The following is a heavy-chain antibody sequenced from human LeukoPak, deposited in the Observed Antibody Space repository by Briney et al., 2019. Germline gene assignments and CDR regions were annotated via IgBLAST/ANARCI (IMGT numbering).Heavy chain of an antibody. CDR2: VGSSGDST. J-gene: IGHJ4*02. D-gene: IGHD6-13*01. Sequence: ETLSLTCTVSGGSISSSSYYWGWVRQAPGKGLEWVSAVGSSGDSTYYADSVKGRFTISRDNSKNTLYLQMNSLRAEDTAVYFCANYRLLGSAAAGTLWGQGTLVTVSS. CDR1: GGSISSSSYY. V-gene: IGHV3-23*01. CDR3: ANYRLLGSAAAGTL.